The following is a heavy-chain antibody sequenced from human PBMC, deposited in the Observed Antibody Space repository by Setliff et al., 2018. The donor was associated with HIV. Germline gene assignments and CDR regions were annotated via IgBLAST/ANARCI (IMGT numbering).Heavy chain of an antibody. J-gene: IGHJ5*02. Sequence: SETLSLTCTVSGGSISSYYWSWIRQHPGKGLEWIGYIYYSGNAYYNPSLKSRVTISVDTSKNQFSLKLSSVTAADTAVYYCARGNNGYYYDSSGYYHWGQGTLVTVSS. D-gene: IGHD3-22*01. V-gene: IGHV4-59*08. CDR2: IYYSGNA. CDR3: ARGNNGYYYDSSGYYH. CDR1: GGSISSYY.